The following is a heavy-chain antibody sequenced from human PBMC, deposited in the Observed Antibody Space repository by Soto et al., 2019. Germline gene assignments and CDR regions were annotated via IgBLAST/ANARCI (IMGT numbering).Heavy chain of an antibody. D-gene: IGHD2-15*01. J-gene: IGHJ4*02. CDR1: GASISTADYS. CDR2: LFYSGAT. CDR3: ARQAYSGGYSALS. V-gene: IGHV4-39*01. Sequence: SETLASTGTRSGASISTADYSWGWIRQPPGKGAEWIGSLFYSGATYYNPSLKSRVTISIDTSKNQFSLKLTSVTAADTAVYSCARQAYSGGYSALSRGQGTLVTVPS.